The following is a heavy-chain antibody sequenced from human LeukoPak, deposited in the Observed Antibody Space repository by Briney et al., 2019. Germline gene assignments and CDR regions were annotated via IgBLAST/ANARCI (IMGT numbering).Heavy chain of an antibody. CDR1: GFTFSSVW. J-gene: IGHJ4*02. V-gene: IGHV3-15*01. Sequence: GGSLRLSCAASGFTFSSVWMGWVRQAPGKGLEWVGRIKSKTDGGTTDYAAPVKGRFSISRDDSKNTLYLQMNSLKTEDTAVYYCTTGRHIVVARIDYWGQGTLVTVSS. CDR2: IKSKTDGGTT. CDR3: TTGRHIVVARIDY. D-gene: IGHD2-21*01.